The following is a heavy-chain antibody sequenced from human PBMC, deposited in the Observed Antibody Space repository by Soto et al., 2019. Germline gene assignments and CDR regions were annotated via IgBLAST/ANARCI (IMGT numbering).Heavy chain of an antibody. CDR2: IHYTRNT. CDR1: GYSISSGNY. J-gene: IGHJ4*02. V-gene: IGHV4-38-2*01. CDR3: ARVSSGWKSGAYYFDY. Sequence: PSETLSLTCAVSGYSISSGNYWGCIRQPPGKGLEWIGNIHYTRNTYYNPSLESRITISVDTSKNQFSLKLNSVTAADTAIYYCARVSSGWKSGAYYFDYWGQGTLVTVSS. D-gene: IGHD6-19*01.